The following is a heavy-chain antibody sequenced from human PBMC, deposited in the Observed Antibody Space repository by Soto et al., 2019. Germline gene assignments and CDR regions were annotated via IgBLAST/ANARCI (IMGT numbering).Heavy chain of an antibody. J-gene: IGHJ4*02. Sequence: EVQLLESGGGLVQPGGSLRLSCAASGFTFSSYAMSWVRQAPGKGLEWVAAISGSGGSTYYADSVKGRFTISRDNSKNTLYLQMNSLRAEDTAVYYCAKVKWYQLLKGGVDYWGQGTLVTVSS. CDR1: GFTFSSYA. D-gene: IGHD2-2*01. CDR2: ISGSGGST. CDR3: AKVKWYQLLKGGVDY. V-gene: IGHV3-23*01.